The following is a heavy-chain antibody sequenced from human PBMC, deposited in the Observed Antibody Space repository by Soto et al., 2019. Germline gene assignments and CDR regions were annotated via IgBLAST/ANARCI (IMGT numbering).Heavy chain of an antibody. V-gene: IGHV3-48*02. CDR2: ITSSTTI. CDR3: ARQRNGAGDV. Sequence: LVESGGGLVQPGGSLRLSCEASGLTFSTYGFNWVRQAPGKGLEWVSYITSSTTIYYAESVRGRFTTSRDNAKNSLYLQMNSLRDEDTAVYYCARQRNGAGDVWGQGTTVTVSS. D-gene: IGHD1-1*01. J-gene: IGHJ6*02. CDR1: GLTFSTYG.